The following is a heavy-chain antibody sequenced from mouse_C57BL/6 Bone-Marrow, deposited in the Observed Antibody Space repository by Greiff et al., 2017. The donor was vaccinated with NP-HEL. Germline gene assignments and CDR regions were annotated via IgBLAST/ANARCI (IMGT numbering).Heavy chain of an antibody. CDR2: IRNKANGYTT. V-gene: IGHV7-3*01. CDR1: GFTFTDYY. D-gene: IGHD1-1*02. CDR3: ARCGGNLYFDV. Sequence: EVKLMESGGGLVQPGGSLSLSCAASGFTFTDYYMSWVRQPPGKALEWLGFIRNKANGYTTEYSSSVKGRFTISRANSQSILYLQMIALRAEDCATYYCARCGGNLYFDVWGTGTTVTVSS. J-gene: IGHJ1*03.